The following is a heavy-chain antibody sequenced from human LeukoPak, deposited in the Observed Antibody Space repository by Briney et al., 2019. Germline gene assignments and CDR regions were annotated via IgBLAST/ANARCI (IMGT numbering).Heavy chain of an antibody. J-gene: IGHJ4*02. V-gene: IGHV4-59*08. CDR2: IYYSGST. D-gene: IGHD3-10*01. CDR1: GGSISSYY. CDR3: ARHVGNSGSGSYLTYFDY. Sequence: SETLSLTCTVSGGSISSYYWSWIRQPPGKGLEWIGHIYYSGSTHYNPSLKSRVTISVDTSKNQFSLKLSSVTAADTAVYYCARHVGNSGSGSYLTYFDYWGQGTLVTVS.